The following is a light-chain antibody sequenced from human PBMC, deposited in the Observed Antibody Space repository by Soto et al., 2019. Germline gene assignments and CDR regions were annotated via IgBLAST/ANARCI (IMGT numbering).Light chain of an antibody. CDR3: CADAGSSRYV. CDR2: EVT. V-gene: IGLV2-23*02. Sequence: QSALTQPASVSGSPGQSITISCTRSSSHVGSYDFVSWYQQHPGKAPKVLIYEVTKRPSGVSSRFSGSKSGNTASLTISGLQAYDEADYYCCADAGSSRYVFGTGTKLTVL. J-gene: IGLJ1*01. CDR1: SSHVGSYDF.